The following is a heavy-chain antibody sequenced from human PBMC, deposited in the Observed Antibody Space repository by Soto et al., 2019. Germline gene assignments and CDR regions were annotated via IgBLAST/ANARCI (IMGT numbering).Heavy chain of an antibody. CDR1: GYTFTTYG. V-gene: IGHV1-18*01. J-gene: IGHJ4*02. CDR3: AREVAGPGGEYDY. CDR2: ISGANGHT. Sequence: QVQVVQSGAKVKKPGASVKVSCKTSGYTFTTYGIGWVRQAPGQGLEWMGWISGANGHTNYAQNVQGSVTVTTDTSTSTAYMELRSLRSDDTALYYCAREVAGPGGEYDYWGQGTLVTVSS. D-gene: IGHD3-16*01.